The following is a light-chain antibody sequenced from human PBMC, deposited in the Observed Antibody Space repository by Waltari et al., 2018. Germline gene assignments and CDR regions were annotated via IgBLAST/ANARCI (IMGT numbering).Light chain of an antibody. CDR1: RSHIGGGSD. CDR3: QSYDYSLSEV. Sequence: QSVLTQPPSVSGAPGQRAPISLSGGRSHIGGGSDVPWYQQLPGRAPTLLIYGNNNRPSGVPDRFSGSKSGTSASLAITGLQAEDEADYYCQSYDYSLSEVFGTGTKLTVL. CDR2: GNN. V-gene: IGLV1-40*01. J-gene: IGLJ1*01.